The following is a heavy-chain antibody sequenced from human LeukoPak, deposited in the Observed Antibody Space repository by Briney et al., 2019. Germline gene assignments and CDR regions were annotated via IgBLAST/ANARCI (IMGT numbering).Heavy chain of an antibody. CDR2: ISNSATTT. V-gene: IGHV3-23*01. D-gene: IGHD6-19*01. J-gene: IGHJ4*02. Sequence: GGSLRLSWAASGFTFSTYEMNSVRQAPGKGLEWVSYISNSATTTYYADSVKGRFSISRDDSKNTLYLQMHSLRAEDTAVYYCAKSPDVAGTGRFDYWGQGTLVTVSS. CDR1: GFTFSTYE. CDR3: AKSPDVAGTGRFDY.